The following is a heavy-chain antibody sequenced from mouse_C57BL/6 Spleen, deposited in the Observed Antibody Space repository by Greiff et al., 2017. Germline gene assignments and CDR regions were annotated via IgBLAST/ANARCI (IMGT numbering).Heavy chain of an antibody. Sequence: DVMLVESGGGLVKPGGSLKLSCAASGFTFSSYTMSWVRQTPEKRLEWVATISGGGGNTYYPDSVKGRFTISRDNAKNTLYLQMSSLRSEDTALYYCARQDGYYGAMDYRGQGTSVTVSS. J-gene: IGHJ4*01. CDR1: GFTFSSYT. V-gene: IGHV5-9*01. CDR2: ISGGGGNT. D-gene: IGHD2-3*01. CDR3: ARQDGYYGAMDY.